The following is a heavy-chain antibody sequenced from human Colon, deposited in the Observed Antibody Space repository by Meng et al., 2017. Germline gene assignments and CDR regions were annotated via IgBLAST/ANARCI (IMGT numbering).Heavy chain of an antibody. Sequence: GESLKISRAASGFTVNSYYLSLVRQAPGPGLEWVSIIYSGGSTYHADSVKGRFAISRDNSKNTLYLQMNSLRAEDTAVYYCARNSGSYPYYFDYWGQGSMVTVSS. J-gene: IGHJ4*02. CDR2: IYSGGST. V-gene: IGHV3-53*01. D-gene: IGHD1-26*01. CDR3: ARNSGSYPYYFDY. CDR1: GFTVNSYY.